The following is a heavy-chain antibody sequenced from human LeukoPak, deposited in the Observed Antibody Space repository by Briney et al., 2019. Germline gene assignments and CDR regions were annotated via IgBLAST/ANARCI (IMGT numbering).Heavy chain of an antibody. CDR2: IHTSGGT. CDR1: GGSISSYY. D-gene: IGHD3-10*01. CDR3: AGFYGSGVPLRVDY. J-gene: IGHJ4*02. Sequence: PSETLSLTCTVSGGSISSYYWSWIRQPPGKGLEWIGYIHTSGGTNYNPSLKSRVTISVDTSKNQFSLKLSSVTAADTAVYYCAGFYGSGVPLRVDYWGQGTLVTVSS. V-gene: IGHV4-4*08.